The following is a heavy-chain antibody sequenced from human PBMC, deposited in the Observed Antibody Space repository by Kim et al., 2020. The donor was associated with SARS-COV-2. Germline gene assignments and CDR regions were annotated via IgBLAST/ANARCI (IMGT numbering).Heavy chain of an antibody. CDR2: IYYSGST. D-gene: IGHD2-15*01. CDR1: GGSISSYY. J-gene: IGHJ6*02. Sequence: SETLSLTCTVSGGSISSYYWSWIRQPPGKGLEWIGYIYYSGSTNYNPSLKSRVTISVDTSKNQFSLKLSSVTAADTAVYYCARDRMIVVVAATRGEGSGYYYYGMDVWGQGTTVTVSS. CDR3: ARDRMIVVVAATRGEGSGYYYYGMDV. V-gene: IGHV4-59*13.